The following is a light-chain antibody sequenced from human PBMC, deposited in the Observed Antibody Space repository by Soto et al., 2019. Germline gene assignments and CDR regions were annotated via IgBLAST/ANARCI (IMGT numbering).Light chain of an antibody. CDR1: QTIMTY. J-gene: IGKJ1*01. Sequence: QSPSSLSASVGDGVAITCRASQTIMTYLNWYQLKPGKPPRLLIYAASSLQSGVPSRFSARGSGTDFTLTISNLQPEDFATYSCQQSYNSPQTFGQGTRWISN. CDR3: QQSYNSPQT. V-gene: IGKV1-39*01. CDR2: AAS.